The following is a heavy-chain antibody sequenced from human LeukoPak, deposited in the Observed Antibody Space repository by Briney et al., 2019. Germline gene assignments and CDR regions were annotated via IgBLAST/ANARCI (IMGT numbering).Heavy chain of an antibody. J-gene: IGHJ5*02. Sequence: ASVKVSCKASGGTFSSYAISWVRQAPGQGLEWMGGIIPIFGTANYAQKFQGRVTITADKSTSTAYMELSSLRSEDTAVYYCARDLRNSYSSSWLFDPWGQGTLVTVSS. CDR3: ARDLRNSYSSSWLFDP. CDR1: GGTFSSYA. V-gene: IGHV1-69*06. D-gene: IGHD6-13*01. CDR2: IIPIFGTA.